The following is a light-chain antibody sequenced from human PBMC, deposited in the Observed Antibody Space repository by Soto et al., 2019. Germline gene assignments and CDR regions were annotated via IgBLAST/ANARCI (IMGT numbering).Light chain of an antibody. J-gene: IGKJ1*01. CDR1: QSITSY. V-gene: IGKV1-39*01. CDR3: QQCYTSPWT. CDR2: AAS. Sequence: DIQMTQSPSSLSASVGDRVTITCRASQSITSYLNWYQQKPGKAPQLLIYAASSLQSGAPSGFSGGGSGTEFALTISSLQPEDFATYFCQQCYTSPWTFGQGTKGEGK.